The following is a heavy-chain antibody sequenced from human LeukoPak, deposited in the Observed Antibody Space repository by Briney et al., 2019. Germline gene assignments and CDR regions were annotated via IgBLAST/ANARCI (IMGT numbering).Heavy chain of an antibody. CDR1: GFSFSSSW. J-gene: IGHJ6*03. CDR3: ARDQLELLGYYYYMDV. D-gene: IGHD1-7*01. V-gene: IGHV3-74*01. Sequence: GGSQRLSCEASGFSFSSSWMHWVRQAPGKGLVWVSRINKDGRTINYADSVKGRFTISRDNAKNTLYLQMNSLRAEDTAVYYCARDQLELLGYYYYMDVWGKGTTVTVS. CDR2: INKDGRTI.